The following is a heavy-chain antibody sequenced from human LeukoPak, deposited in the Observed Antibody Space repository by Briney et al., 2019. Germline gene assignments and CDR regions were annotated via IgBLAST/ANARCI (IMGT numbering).Heavy chain of an antibody. D-gene: IGHD3-22*01. V-gene: IGHV4-30-2*01. Sequence: SETLSLTCTVSGGSISSGGYYWSWIRQPPGKGVEWIGYIYHSGSTYYNPSLKSRVTISVDRSKNQFSLKLSSVTAADTAVYYCARGRSAFDSSGYYYGNWGQGTLVTVSS. J-gene: IGHJ4*02. CDR2: IYHSGST. CDR1: GGSISSGGYY. CDR3: ARGRSAFDSSGYYYGN.